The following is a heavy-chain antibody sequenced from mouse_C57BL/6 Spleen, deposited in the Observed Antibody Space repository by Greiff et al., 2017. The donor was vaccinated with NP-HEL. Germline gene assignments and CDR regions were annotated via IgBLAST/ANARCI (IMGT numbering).Heavy chain of an antibody. D-gene: IGHD5-1*01. CDR1: GFSLTSYG. Sequence: VNVVESGPGLVAPSQSLSITCTVSGFSLTSYGVHWVRQPPGKGLEWLVVIWSDGSTTYNSALKSRLSISKDNSKSQVFLKMNSLQTDDTAMYYCARHSTPYYYAMDYWGQGTSVTVSS. V-gene: IGHV2-6-1*01. J-gene: IGHJ4*01. CDR2: IWSDGST. CDR3: ARHSTPYYYAMDY.